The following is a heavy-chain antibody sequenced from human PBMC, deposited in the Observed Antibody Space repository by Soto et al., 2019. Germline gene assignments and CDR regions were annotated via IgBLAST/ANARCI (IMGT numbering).Heavy chain of an antibody. CDR2: ISSSSSTI. V-gene: IGHV3-48*01. CDR1: GFTFSSYS. Sequence: GGSLRLSCAASGFTFSSYSMNWVRQAPGKGLEWVSYISSSSSTIYYADSVKGRFTISRDNAKNSLYLQMNSLRAEDTAVYYCARDKSAVIAAAGTNDYWGQGTLVTVSS. CDR3: ARDKSAVIAAAGTNDY. J-gene: IGHJ4*02. D-gene: IGHD6-13*01.